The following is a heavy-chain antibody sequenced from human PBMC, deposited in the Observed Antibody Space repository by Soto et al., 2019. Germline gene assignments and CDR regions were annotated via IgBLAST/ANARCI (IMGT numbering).Heavy chain of an antibody. D-gene: IGHD6-19*01. CDR3: AKDSATLAVAGTRSDY. Sequence: EVQLVESGGGLVKPGGSLRLSCAASGFTFSSYSMNWVRQAPGKGLEWVSSISSSSSYIYYADSVKGRFTISRDNAKNSLYLQMNGLRVEDTAVYFCAKDSATLAVAGTRSDYWGQGTLVTVSS. J-gene: IGHJ4*02. V-gene: IGHV3-21*01. CDR2: ISSSSSYI. CDR1: GFTFSSYS.